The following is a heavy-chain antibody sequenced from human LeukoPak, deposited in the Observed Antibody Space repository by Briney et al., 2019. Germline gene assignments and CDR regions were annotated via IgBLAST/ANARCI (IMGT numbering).Heavy chain of an antibody. V-gene: IGHV3-9*01. D-gene: IGHD5-18*01. J-gene: IGHJ4*02. CDR1: GFTFDDYA. CDR3: AKDNRYSYGQGGVGY. Sequence: QPGMSLRLSCAASGFTFDDYAMHWVRQAPGKGLEWVSGISWNSGSIGYADSVKGRFTISRDNAKNSLYLQMNSLRAEDTALYYCAKDNRYSYGQGGVGYWGQGTLVTVSS. CDR2: ISWNSGSI.